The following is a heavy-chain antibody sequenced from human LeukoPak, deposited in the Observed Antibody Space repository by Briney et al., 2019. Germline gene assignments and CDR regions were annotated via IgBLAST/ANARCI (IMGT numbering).Heavy chain of an antibody. CDR2: ISWNSGSI. CDR1: GFTFDDYA. D-gene: IGHD6-19*01. Sequence: GRSLRLSCAASGFTFDDYAMHWVRQAPGKGLEWVSGISWNSGSIGYADSVKSRFTISRDNAKNSLYLQMNSLRAEDTALYYCAKDTSRAVAGDDAFDIWGQGTMVTVSS. V-gene: IGHV3-9*01. CDR3: AKDTSRAVAGDDAFDI. J-gene: IGHJ3*02.